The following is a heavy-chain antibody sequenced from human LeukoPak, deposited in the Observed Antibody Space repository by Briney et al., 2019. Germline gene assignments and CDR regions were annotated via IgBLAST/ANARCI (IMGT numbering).Heavy chain of an antibody. CDR3: AKGVGAGTTWAFDI. Sequence: GRSLRLSCAASGFTFDDYAMHWVRQAPGKGLEWVSGISWNSGSIGYADSVKGRFTISRDNAKNSLYLQMNSLRAEDMALYYCAKGVGAGTTWAFDIWGQGTMVTVSS. CDR1: GFTFDDYA. CDR2: ISWNSGSI. J-gene: IGHJ3*02. V-gene: IGHV3-9*03. D-gene: IGHD1-7*01.